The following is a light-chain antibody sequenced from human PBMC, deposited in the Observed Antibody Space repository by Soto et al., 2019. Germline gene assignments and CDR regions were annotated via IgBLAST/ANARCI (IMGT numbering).Light chain of an antibody. V-gene: IGLV1-44*01. CDR2: NND. CDR3: AAWDDSLSGPVV. J-gene: IGLJ2*01. Sequence: QSVLTQPPSASGTPGQRVTISCSGSSSNIGSNPVNWYQQLPGTDPKLLIYNNDQRPSGVPDRFSGSKSGTSASLAISGLQSEDEADYYCAAWDDSLSGPVVFGGGTKLTVL. CDR1: SSNIGSNP.